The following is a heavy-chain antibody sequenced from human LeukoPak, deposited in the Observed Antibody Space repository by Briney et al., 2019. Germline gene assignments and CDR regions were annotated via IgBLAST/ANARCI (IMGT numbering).Heavy chain of an antibody. CDR3: AKDWAANPKVRGYKPTALFDY. CDR1: GFSFISHA. Sequence: PGPSLTLALSAAGFSFISHATGCARHAPGGRLEWVSSIIGTVGSTNYANYVKGRFTISRYNAKNTLYMQMNSLRAEATAVYYCAKDWAANPKVRGYKPTALFDYWGQGTLVTVSS. J-gene: IGHJ4*02. V-gene: IGHV3-23*01. CDR2: IIGTVGST. D-gene: IGHD3-10*01.